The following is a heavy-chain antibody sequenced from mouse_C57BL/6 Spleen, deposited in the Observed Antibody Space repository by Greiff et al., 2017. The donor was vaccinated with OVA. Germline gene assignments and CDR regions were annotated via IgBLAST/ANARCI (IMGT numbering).Heavy chain of an antibody. CDR3: VSHYYGRGYYAMDY. CDR2: IYPGSGST. CDR1: GYTFTIYW. V-gene: IGHV1-55*01. D-gene: IGHD1-1*01. J-gene: IGHJ4*01. Sequence: QVQLQQSGAELVKPGASVKMSCKASGYTFTIYWITWVKQRPGQGLEWIGDIYPGSGSTNYNEKFKSKATLTVDTSSSTAYMQLSSLTSEDSAVYYCVSHYYGRGYYAMDYWGQGTSVTVSS.